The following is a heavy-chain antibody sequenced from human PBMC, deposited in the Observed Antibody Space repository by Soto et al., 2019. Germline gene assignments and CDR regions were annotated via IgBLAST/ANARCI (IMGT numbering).Heavy chain of an antibody. CDR3: AASRDGYKDY. CDR1: GYTFTSYG. Sequence: QVQLVQSGAEVKKPGASVKVSCKASGYTFTSYGISWVRQAPGQGLEWMGWISAYNGNTNYAQKLQGRVTMTTDTSRSTEYRELRSLRSEETAVYYCAASRDGYKDYWGQGTLVTVSS. V-gene: IGHV1-18*01. J-gene: IGHJ4*02. CDR2: ISAYNGNT. D-gene: IGHD1-1*01.